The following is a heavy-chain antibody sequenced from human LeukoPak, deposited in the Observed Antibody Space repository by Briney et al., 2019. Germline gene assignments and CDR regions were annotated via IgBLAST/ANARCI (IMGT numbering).Heavy chain of an antibody. Sequence: PSETLSLTCTVSGGSISSSSYYWGWIRQPPGKGLEWIGSIYYSGSTYYNPSLKSRVTISVDTSMNQFSLKLSSVTAADTTVYYCAIAGGWYAFDIWGQGTMVTVSS. V-gene: IGHV4-39*07. D-gene: IGHD2-15*01. CDR1: GGSISSSSYY. J-gene: IGHJ3*02. CDR3: AIAGGWYAFDI. CDR2: IYYSGST.